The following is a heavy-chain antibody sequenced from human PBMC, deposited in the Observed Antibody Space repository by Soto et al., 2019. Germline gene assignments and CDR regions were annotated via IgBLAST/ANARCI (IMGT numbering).Heavy chain of an antibody. CDR1: GGSFSGYY. CDR3: AILSPLVGATLSNRLDV. V-gene: IGHV4-34*01. CDR2: INHSGST. Sequence: SETLSLTCAVYGGSFSGYYWSWIRQPPGKGLEWIGEINHSGSTNYNPSLKSRVTISVDTSKNQFSLKLSSVTAADTAVYYCAILSPLVGATLSNRLDVWGQGTTVTVSS. D-gene: IGHD1-26*01. J-gene: IGHJ6*02.